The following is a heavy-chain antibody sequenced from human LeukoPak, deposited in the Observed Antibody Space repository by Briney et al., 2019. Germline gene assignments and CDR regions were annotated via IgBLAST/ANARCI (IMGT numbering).Heavy chain of an antibody. D-gene: IGHD6-6*01. V-gene: IGHV1-18*01. CDR2: ISAYNGNT. CDR3: ARALYSSSSWWFDP. J-gene: IGHJ5*02. CDR1: GYTFTSYG. Sequence: ASVKVSCKASGYTFTSYGISWVRQAPGQGLEWMGWISAYNGNTNYAQKLQGRVTMTTDTSTSTAYMELRSLRSEDTAVYYCARALYSSSSWWFDPWGQGTLVTVSS.